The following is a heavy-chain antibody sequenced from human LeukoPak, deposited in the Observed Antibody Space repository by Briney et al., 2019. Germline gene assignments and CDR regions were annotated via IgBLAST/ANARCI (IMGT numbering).Heavy chain of an antibody. CDR2: ISGSGGST. CDR3: AKDLTASYGSGSQGVNWFDP. V-gene: IGHV3-23*01. CDR1: GFTFSSYA. J-gene: IGHJ5*02. Sequence: PGGSLRLSCAGSGFTFSSYAMRWVRQAPGKELEWVSAISGSGGSTYYADSVKGRFTISRDNSKNTLYLQMNSLRAEDTAVYYCAKDLTASYGSGSQGVNWFDPWGQRTLVTVSS. D-gene: IGHD3-10*01.